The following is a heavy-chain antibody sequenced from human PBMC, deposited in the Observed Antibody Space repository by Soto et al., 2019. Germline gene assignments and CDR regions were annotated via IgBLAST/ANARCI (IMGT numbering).Heavy chain of an antibody. V-gene: IGHV1-69*18. CDR2: LIPMFGTT. D-gene: IGHD3-9*01. Sequence: QVQLVQSGAEVKTPGSSVKVSCKASVGTFSSYSINWVRQAPGQGLEWMGRLIPMFGTTDYAQRFQGRVTFTADESTSTASMEVTNLTSEDTAVYYCARAVVLTFTRFYDMDVWGQGTTVTGSS. CDR3: ARAVVLTFTRFYDMDV. CDR1: VGTFSSYS. J-gene: IGHJ6*02.